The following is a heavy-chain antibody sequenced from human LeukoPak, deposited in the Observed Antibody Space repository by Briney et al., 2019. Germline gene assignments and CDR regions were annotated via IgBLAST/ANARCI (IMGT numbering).Heavy chain of an antibody. D-gene: IGHD4-17*01. CDR3: ARGDDYGDYGDPDY. J-gene: IGHJ4*02. Sequence: ASVKVSCKASGYTFSNYAINWVRQAPGQGLEWMGWINPNSGGTNYAQKFQGRVTMTRDTSISTAYMELSRLRSDDTAVYYCARGDDYGDYGDPDYWGQGTLVTVSS. CDR2: INPNSGGT. V-gene: IGHV1-2*02. CDR1: GYTFSNYA.